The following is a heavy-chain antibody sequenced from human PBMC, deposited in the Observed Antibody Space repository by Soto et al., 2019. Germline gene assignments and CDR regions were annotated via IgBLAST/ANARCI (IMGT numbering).Heavy chain of an antibody. Sequence: SVKVSCKASGFTFTSSAVQWVRQARGQRLEWIGWIVVGSGNTNYAQKFQERVTITRDMSTSTAYMELSSLRSEDTAVYYCAADRCTNGVCYTGYYYYGIDVWGQGALVTVSS. D-gene: IGHD2-8*01. V-gene: IGHV1-58*01. CDR1: GFTFTSSA. J-gene: IGHJ6*02. CDR3: AADRCTNGVCYTGYYYYGIDV. CDR2: IVVGSGNT.